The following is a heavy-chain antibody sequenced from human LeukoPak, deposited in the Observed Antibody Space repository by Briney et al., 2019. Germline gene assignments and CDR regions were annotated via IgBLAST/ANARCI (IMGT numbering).Heavy chain of an antibody. CDR3: ARVRYSAGDNWFDP. J-gene: IGHJ5*02. D-gene: IGHD3-9*01. Sequence: PSETLSLTCTVSGGSITSSYWSWIRQSPGKGLEWIGYIHYTGSTNYNPSLKSRVTMLIDTSKNQFSLKLSSVTAADTAVYYCARVRYSAGDNWFDPWGQGTLVTVSS. CDR1: GGSITSSY. CDR2: IHYTGST. V-gene: IGHV4-59*01.